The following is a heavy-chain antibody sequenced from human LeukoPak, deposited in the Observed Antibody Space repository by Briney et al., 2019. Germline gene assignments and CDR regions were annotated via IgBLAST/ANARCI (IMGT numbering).Heavy chain of an antibody. Sequence: GGSLRLSCAASGITVSSSYMSWVRQAPGKGLEWVSIIYSGGTTHYAESVKGRFSISRDNSKNTLYLQMNSLRAGDTAVYYCARDKSSYGYFDYWGQGTLVTVSS. CDR1: GITVSSSY. D-gene: IGHD3-3*01. CDR2: IYSGGTT. CDR3: ARDKSSYGYFDY. J-gene: IGHJ4*02. V-gene: IGHV3-66*01.